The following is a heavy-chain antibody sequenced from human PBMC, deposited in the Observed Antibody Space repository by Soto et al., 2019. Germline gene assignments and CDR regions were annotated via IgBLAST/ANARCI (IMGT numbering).Heavy chain of an antibody. J-gene: IGHJ4*02. D-gene: IGHD2-8*01. V-gene: IGHV3-11*01. Sequence: QVQLVESGGGLVKPGGSLRLSCAASGFTFSDYYMTWIRQAPGKGLEWVSYISNRGSPTYAESVKGRFSVSRDNARNSVYLQMSSLRAEDTAFYYCAKMEYGLYYSHYWGLGTLVTVSS. CDR2: ISNRGSPT. CDR3: AKMEYGLYYSHY. CDR1: GFTFSDYY.